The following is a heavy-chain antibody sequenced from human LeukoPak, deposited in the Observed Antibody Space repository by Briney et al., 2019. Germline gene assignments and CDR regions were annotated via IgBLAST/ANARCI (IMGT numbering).Heavy chain of an antibody. CDR2: ISYDGSNK. J-gene: IGHJ5*02. CDR1: GFIFSNYV. D-gene: IGHD3-16*01. V-gene: IGHV3-30-3*01. CDR3: VKGASSWRDYADWLDP. Sequence: GGSLRLSCAASGFIFSNYVMHWVRQAPGKGLEWVALISYDGSNKYYADSVKGRFTISRDNSKNTLYLQMSSLRAEDTAVYYCVKGASSWRDYADWLDPWGQGTLVTVSS.